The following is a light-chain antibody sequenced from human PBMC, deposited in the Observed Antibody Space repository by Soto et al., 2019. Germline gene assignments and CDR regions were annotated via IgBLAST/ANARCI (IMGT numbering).Light chain of an antibody. CDR2: AVS. CDR3: ISYTDRQSYL. J-gene: IGLJ1*01. V-gene: IGLV2-14*03. CDR1: SSDIGSYNH. Sequence: QSALTQPASVSGSPGQSITISCSGTSSDIGSYNHVAWYQQFPGKSPKLMIYAVSDRPSGVSDRFSGSKSGITASLTISGLQTEDEADYYCISYTDRQSYLSGNRTKVTVL.